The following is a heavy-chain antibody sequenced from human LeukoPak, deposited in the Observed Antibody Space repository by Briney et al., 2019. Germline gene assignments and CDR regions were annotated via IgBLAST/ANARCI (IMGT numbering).Heavy chain of an antibody. Sequence: PGGSLRLSCAASGFTFSDYYMSWIRQAPGKGLEWVSYISSSGSTIYYADSVKGRFTISRDNAKNSLYLQMNSLRAEDTAVYYCARASGNHVVVVAYFDYWGQGTLVTVSS. D-gene: IGHD2-15*01. CDR3: ARASGNHVVVVAYFDY. CDR2: ISSSGSTI. V-gene: IGHV3-11*04. J-gene: IGHJ4*02. CDR1: GFTFSDYY.